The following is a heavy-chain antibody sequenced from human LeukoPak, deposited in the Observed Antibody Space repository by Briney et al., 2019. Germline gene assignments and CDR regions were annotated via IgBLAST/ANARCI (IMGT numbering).Heavy chain of an antibody. D-gene: IGHD3-22*01. J-gene: IGHJ4*02. CDR1: GFTFSSYG. CDR3: AKVVIYDSSGYYYKGNFDY. Sequence: GGSLRLSCAASGFTFSSYGMSWVRQAPGKGLEWVSAISGSGGSTYYADSVKGRFTISRDNSKNTLYLQMNSLRAEDTAVYYCAKVVIYDSSGYYYKGNFDYWGQGTLVTVSS. CDR2: ISGSGGST. V-gene: IGHV3-23*01.